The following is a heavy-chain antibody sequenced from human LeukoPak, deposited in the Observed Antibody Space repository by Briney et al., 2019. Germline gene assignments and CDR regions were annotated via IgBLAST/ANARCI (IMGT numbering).Heavy chain of an antibody. Sequence: PGGSLRLSCAASEFTFSNYWMSWVRQAPGKGLEWVATTNQDGSEKYYEDSVKGRFTISRDNAKNSLYLQLNSLRAEDTAVYYCARGGSPVAFWDYWGQGTLVTVSS. J-gene: IGHJ4*02. CDR2: TNQDGSEK. D-gene: IGHD3-10*01. V-gene: IGHV3-7*03. CDR1: EFTFSNYW. CDR3: ARGGSPVAFWDY.